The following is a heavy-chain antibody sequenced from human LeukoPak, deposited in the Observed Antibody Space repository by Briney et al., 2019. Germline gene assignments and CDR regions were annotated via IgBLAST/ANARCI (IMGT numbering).Heavy chain of an antibody. J-gene: IGHJ4*02. CDR3: ASGDSSGWSAYYFDY. D-gene: IGHD6-19*01. Sequence: GESLKISCKGSGYSFSTYWIGWVRQRPGKGLEWIGIVYLGDSDTRYSPSFQGQVTISADKSISTAYLQWSSLKASDTAMYYCASGDSSGWSAYYFDYWGQGTLVTVSS. V-gene: IGHV5-51*01. CDR2: VYLGDSDT. CDR1: GYSFSTYW.